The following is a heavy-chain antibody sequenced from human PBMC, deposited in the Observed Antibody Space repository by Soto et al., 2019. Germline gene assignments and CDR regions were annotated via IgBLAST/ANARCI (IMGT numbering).Heavy chain of an antibody. D-gene: IGHD1-26*01. CDR1: GFAFSNYE. CDR3: ARESFSASPNFFDY. V-gene: IGHV3-48*03. Sequence: LRLSCAASGFAFSNYEMNWVRQAPGKGLEWVSYISLSGSTIYYADSVKGRFTISRDDVKDSLYLEMDSLRADDTAVYYCARESFSASPNFFDYWGQGTLVTVSS. J-gene: IGHJ4*02. CDR2: ISLSGSTI.